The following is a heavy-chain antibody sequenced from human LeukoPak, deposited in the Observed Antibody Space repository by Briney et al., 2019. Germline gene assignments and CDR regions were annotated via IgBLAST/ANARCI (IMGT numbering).Heavy chain of an antibody. CDR2: ISGSGDTK. V-gene: IGHV3-48*01. CDR1: GFSFSTYG. D-gene: IGHD4-17*01. CDR3: ARDGYGDYNFDY. Sequence: GGSLRLSCAASGFSFSTYGMKWVRQAPGKGLEWASYISGSGDTKYYADSLKGRITISRDNIKNSLYLQLSGLRAEDTAVYYCARDGYGDYNFDYWSQGTLVTVSS. J-gene: IGHJ4*02.